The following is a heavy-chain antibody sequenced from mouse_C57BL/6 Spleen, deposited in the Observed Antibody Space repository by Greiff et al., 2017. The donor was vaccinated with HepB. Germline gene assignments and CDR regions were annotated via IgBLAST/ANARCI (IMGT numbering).Heavy chain of an antibody. CDR1: GYTFTSYW. J-gene: IGHJ3*01. CDR2: IDPSDSYT. V-gene: IGHV1-59*01. CDR3: ARGDYGSSWFAY. D-gene: IGHD1-1*01. Sequence: QVQLQQPGAELVRPGTSVKLSCKASGYTFTSYWMHWVKQRPGQGLEWIGVIDPSDSYTNYNQKFKGQATLTVDTSSRTAYMQLSSLTSEDSAVYYCARGDYGSSWFAYWGQGTLVTVSA.